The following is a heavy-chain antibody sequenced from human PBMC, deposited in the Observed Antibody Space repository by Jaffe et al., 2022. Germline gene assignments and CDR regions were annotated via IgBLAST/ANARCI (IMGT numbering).Heavy chain of an antibody. CDR3: ARDGPLENDYGDYGIYPTYYFDY. J-gene: IGHJ4*02. Sequence: QVQLQESGPGLVKPSETLSLTCAVSGYSISSGYYWGWIRQPPGKGLEWIGSIYHSGSTYYNPSLKSRVTISVDTSKNQFSLKLSSVTAADTAVYYCARDGPLENDYGDYGIYPTYYFDYWGQGTLVTVSS. CDR2: IYHSGST. CDR1: GYSISSGYY. D-gene: IGHD4-17*01. V-gene: IGHV4-38-2*02.